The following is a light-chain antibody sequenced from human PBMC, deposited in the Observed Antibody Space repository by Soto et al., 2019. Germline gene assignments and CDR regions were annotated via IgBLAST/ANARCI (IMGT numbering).Light chain of an antibody. J-gene: IGKJ4*01. CDR3: QQYGSSPLT. V-gene: IGKV3-20*01. CDR2: GAS. CDR1: QRVDDSH. Sequence: EIVFTYSPVTRSLSAGERATLSCRASQRVDDSHLAWYQLRPGQAPRLLIYGASTRATGIPDRFSGSGADTDFTLTISGLEPEDFVVYYCQQYGSSPLTFGGGTKVDIK.